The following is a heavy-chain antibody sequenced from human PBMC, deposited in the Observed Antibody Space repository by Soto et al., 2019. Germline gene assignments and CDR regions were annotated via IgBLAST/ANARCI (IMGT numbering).Heavy chain of an antibody. D-gene: IGHD2-15*01. CDR3: AREDRYCRGSSCSITGDAFDI. Sequence: EVLLVESGGGLVQPAGSLRLSCAASGLIVTSTYMIWVRQAPGKGLEWVAVISNDGDTHYADSVRGRFSLSRDISTNTLHLQMSSLRVEDTAVYYCAREDRYCRGSSCSITGDAFDIWGQGTMVTVSS. CDR2: ISNDGDT. J-gene: IGHJ3*02. CDR1: GLIVTSTY. V-gene: IGHV3-66*01.